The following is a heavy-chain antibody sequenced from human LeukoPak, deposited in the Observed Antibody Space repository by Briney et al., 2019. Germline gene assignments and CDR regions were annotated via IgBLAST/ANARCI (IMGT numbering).Heavy chain of an antibody. CDR2: IFYSGST. J-gene: IGHJ4*02. D-gene: IGHD1-26*01. CDR3: ARGEWDLLFDY. Sequence: SETLSLTCTVSGGSISGYYWSWIRQPPGKGLGWMGYIFYSGSTNYNPSLKSRVTISVDTSKNQFSLKLSSVTAADTAVYYCARGEWDLLFDYWGQGTLVTVSS. CDR1: GGSISGYY. V-gene: IGHV4-59*01.